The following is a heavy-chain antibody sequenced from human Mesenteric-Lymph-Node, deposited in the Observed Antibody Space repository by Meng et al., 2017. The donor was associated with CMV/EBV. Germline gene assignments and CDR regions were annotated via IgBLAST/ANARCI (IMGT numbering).Heavy chain of an antibody. D-gene: IGHD2-21*01. CDR1: GGSISSGGYY. V-gene: IGHV4-39*01. CDR3: ARALLYCAGGSCYILDWYFDL. CDR2: IYDGGNT. J-gene: IGHJ2*01. Sequence: SETLSLTCSVSGGSISSGGYYWGWLRQPPGTGLEWIGNIYDGGNTHFNPSLRSRVTIYTDTSKNQFSLNLRSVTAADTAVYYCARALLYCAGGSCYILDWYFDLWGRGTLVTVSS.